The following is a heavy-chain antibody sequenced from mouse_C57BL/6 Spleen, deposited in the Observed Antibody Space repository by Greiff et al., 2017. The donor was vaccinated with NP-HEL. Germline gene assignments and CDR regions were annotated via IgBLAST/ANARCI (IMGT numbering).Heavy chain of an antibody. CDR2: INPNNGGT. Sequence: EVQLQQSGPELVKPGASVKISCKASGYTFTDYYMNWVKQSHGKSLEWIGDINPNNGGTSYNQKFKGKATLTVDKSSSTAYMELRSLTSEDSAVYYCARRGVRRAYYFDYWGQGTTLTVSS. D-gene: IGHD2-14*01. CDR1: GYTFTDYY. CDR3: ARRGVRRAYYFDY. V-gene: IGHV1-26*01. J-gene: IGHJ2*01.